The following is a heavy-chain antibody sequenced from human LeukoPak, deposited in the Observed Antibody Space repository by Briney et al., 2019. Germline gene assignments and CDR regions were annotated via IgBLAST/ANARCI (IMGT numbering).Heavy chain of an antibody. CDR3: ARDSSGCPFDY. CDR1: GFTFSSYA. V-gene: IGHV3-21*01. D-gene: IGHD6-19*01. J-gene: IGHJ4*02. Sequence: GGSLRLSCAASGFTFSSYAMNWVRQAPGKGLEWVSSISSSSSYIYYADSVKGRFTISRDNAKNSLYLQMNSLRAEDTAVYYCARDSSGCPFDYWGQGTLVTVSS. CDR2: ISSSSSYI.